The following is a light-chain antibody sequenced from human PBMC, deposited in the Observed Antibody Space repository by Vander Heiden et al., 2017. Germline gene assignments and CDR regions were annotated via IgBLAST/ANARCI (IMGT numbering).Light chain of an antibody. J-gene: IGKJ4*01. CDR3: QQDGSSHT. Sequence: EIVLTQSPGTLSLSPGKRATLSCRASQSVSSSYLAWYQQKPGQAPRLLIYGASSRANGIPDRFSGSGSGTDFTLTSSRLEPEDFAVYYWQQDGSSHTFGGGTKVEIK. V-gene: IGKV3-20*01. CDR2: GAS. CDR1: QSVSSSY.